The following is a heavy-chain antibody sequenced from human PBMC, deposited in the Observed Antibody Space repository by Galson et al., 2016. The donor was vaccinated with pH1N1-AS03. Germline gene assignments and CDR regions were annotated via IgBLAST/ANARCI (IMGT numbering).Heavy chain of an antibody. CDR2: LNTGTGDT. CDR3: AKVGIEISSGWYGRFDF. D-gene: IGHD6-19*01. V-gene: IGHV1-3*04. CDR1: GYSFIGYA. J-gene: IGHJ4*02. Sequence: SVKVSCKASGYSFIGYAIHWVRQAPGQRPEWMGWLNTGTGDTIYSQKFQDRVTITRDTSASTAYMELSRLRSEDTAVYYCAKVGIEISSGWYGRFDFWSQGTLVTVSS.